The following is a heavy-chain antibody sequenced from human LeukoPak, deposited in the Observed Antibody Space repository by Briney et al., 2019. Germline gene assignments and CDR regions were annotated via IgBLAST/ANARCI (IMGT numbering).Heavy chain of an antibody. CDR2: ISAYNGNT. J-gene: IGHJ4*02. D-gene: IGHD3-22*01. V-gene: IGHV1-18*01. CDR1: GYTFTSYG. CDR3: ARDGAYDSSAPGDY. Sequence: ASVKASCKASGYTFTSYGISWVRQAPGQGLERMGWISAYNGNTNYAQKLQGRVTMTTDTSTSTAYMELRSLRSDDTAVYYCARDGAYDSSAPGDYWGQGTLVTVSS.